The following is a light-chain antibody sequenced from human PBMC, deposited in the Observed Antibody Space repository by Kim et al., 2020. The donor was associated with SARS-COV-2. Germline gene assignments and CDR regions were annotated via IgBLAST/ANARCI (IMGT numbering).Light chain of an antibody. Sequence: RATINCKSSQSLLYSSDNKNYLAWYQQKSGQPPRLLIYWASSRESGVPDRFSGSGSGTDFTLTISSLQAEDVAVYYCQQYYDTPVTFGGGTKVEIK. V-gene: IGKV4-1*01. CDR1: QSLLYSSDNKNY. CDR3: QQYYDTPVT. CDR2: WAS. J-gene: IGKJ4*01.